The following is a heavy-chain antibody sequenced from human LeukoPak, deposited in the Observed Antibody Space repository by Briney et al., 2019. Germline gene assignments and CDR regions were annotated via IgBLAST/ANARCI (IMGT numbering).Heavy chain of an antibody. D-gene: IGHD3-10*01. J-gene: IGHJ4*02. CDR3: TRSYGSGSVNDY. CDR2: IRSKAYGGTT. V-gene: IGHV3-49*03. Sequence: GVLRLSCTASGFTFGDYAMSWFRQAPGKGLEWVGFIRSKAYGGTTEYAASVKGRFTISRDDSKSIAYLQMNSLKTEDTAVYYCTRSYGSGSVNDYWGQGTLVTVSS. CDR1: GFTFGDYA.